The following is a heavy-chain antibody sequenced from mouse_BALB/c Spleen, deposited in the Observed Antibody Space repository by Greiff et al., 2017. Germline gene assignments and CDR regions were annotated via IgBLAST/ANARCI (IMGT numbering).Heavy chain of an antibody. CDR3: TRRDDYDEGFDY. Sequence: VQLQQSGTVLARPGASVKMSCKASGYTFTSYRMHWVKQRPGQGLAWIGAIYPGNSDTSYNQKFKGKAKLTAVTSTTTAYMELSSLTNEESAVYYCTRRDDYDEGFDYWGQGTTLTVSS. V-gene: IGHV1-5*01. J-gene: IGHJ2*01. CDR1: GYTFTSYR. CDR2: IYPGNSDT. D-gene: IGHD2-4*01.